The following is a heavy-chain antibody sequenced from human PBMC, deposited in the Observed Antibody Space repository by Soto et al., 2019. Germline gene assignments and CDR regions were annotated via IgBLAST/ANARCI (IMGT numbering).Heavy chain of an antibody. CDR1: GFTFSNAW. CDR2: IKSKTDGGTT. D-gene: IGHD3-3*01. CDR3: TTSAFYYYFWSGYYPPEV. V-gene: IGHV3-15*01. Sequence: KPGGSLRLSCAASGFTFSNAWMSWVRQAPGKGLEWVGRIKSKTDGGTTDYAAPVKGRFTISRDYSKNTLYLQMNSLKTEDTAVYYCTTSAFYYYFWSGYYPPEVWGQGTTVNVSS. J-gene: IGHJ6*02.